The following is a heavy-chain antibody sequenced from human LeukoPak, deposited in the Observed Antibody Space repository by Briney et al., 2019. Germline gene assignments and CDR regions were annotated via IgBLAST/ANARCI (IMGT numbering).Heavy chain of an antibody. D-gene: IGHD5-12*01. CDR1: GFTFSDAL. CDR2: ISSSSSYI. Sequence: GGSLRLSCAASGFTFSDALMNWVRQAPGKGLEWVSSISSSSSYIYYADSVKGRFTISRDNAKNSLYLQMNSLRAEDTAVYYCARDTVVATITTFDYWGQGTLVTVSS. V-gene: IGHV3-21*01. J-gene: IGHJ4*02. CDR3: ARDTVVATITTFDY.